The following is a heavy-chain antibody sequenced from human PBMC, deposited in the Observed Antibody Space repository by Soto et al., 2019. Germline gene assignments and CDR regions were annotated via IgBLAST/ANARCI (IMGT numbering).Heavy chain of an antibody. Sequence: SCVASGXIFEXXXXXWVRQVPGKGLEWVSSISSNSGAIKYADSVKGRFILSRDNAKNSMYLEMNSLRVEDTAFYFCVKGTFSXSKVIFDYWGQGTLVTVS. V-gene: IGHV3-9*01. CDR3: VKGTFSXSKVIFDY. CDR1: GXIFEXXX. J-gene: IGHJ4*02. CDR2: ISSNSGAI. D-gene: IGHD6-6*01.